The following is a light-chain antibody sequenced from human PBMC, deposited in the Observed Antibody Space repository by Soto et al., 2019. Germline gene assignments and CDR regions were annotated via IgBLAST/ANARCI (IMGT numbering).Light chain of an antibody. CDR2: LNSDGSH. J-gene: IGLJ3*02. Sequence: QPVLTQSPSASASLGASVKLTCNLSSGHSTYAIACHQQQPEKGPRYLMKLNSDGSHSKGDGIPDRFSGSSSGAERYLSISTLQSEDEAGYYCQTWVTGPPWVFGGGTKLTVL. CDR3: QTWVTGPPWV. CDR1: SGHSTYA. V-gene: IGLV4-69*01.